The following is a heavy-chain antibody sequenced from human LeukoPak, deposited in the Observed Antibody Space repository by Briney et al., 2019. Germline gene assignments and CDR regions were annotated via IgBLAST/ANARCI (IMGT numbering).Heavy chain of an antibody. CDR3: ARGTGYYGSGSYIEPNNWFDP. Sequence: SETLSLTCAVYGGSFSGYYWSWLRQPPGKGLEWIGEINHSGSTNYNPSLKSRVTISVDTSKNQFSLKLSSVTAADTAVYYCARGTGYYGSGSYIEPNNWFDPWGQGTLVTVSS. CDR2: INHSGST. CDR1: GGSFSGYY. J-gene: IGHJ5*02. V-gene: IGHV4-34*01. D-gene: IGHD3-10*01.